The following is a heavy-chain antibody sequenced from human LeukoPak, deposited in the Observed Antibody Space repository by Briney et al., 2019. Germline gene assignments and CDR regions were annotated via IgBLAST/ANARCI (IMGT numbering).Heavy chain of an antibody. CDR3: ARHRSDIVVVPAAVDY. J-gene: IGHJ4*02. CDR1: GGSFSSSSYY. CDR2: IYYSGST. Sequence: SETLSLTCTVSGGSFSSSSYYWGWIRQPPGKGLEWIVSIYYSGSTYYNPSLKSRVTISVDTSKNQFSLKLSSVTAADTAVYYCARHRSDIVVVPAAVDYWGQGTLVTVSS. V-gene: IGHV4-39*01. D-gene: IGHD2-2*01.